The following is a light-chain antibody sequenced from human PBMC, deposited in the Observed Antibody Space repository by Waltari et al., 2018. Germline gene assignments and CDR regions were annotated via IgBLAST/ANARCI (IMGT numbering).Light chain of an antibody. V-gene: IGKV4-1*01. CDR3: QQYYSTPRT. Sequence: DIVMTHSPDSLAVSLVDRATINCKSSQSVLYSYNNNNYLAWYQQKPGQPPKLLIYWASTRESGVPDRVSGSGSGTDFTLTISSLQAEDVAVYYCQQYYSTPRTFGQGTKVEIK. CDR2: WAS. J-gene: IGKJ1*01. CDR1: QSVLYSYNNNNY.